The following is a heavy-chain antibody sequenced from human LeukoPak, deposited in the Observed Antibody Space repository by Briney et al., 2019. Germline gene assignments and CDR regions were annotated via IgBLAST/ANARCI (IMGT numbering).Heavy chain of an antibody. D-gene: IGHD2/OR15-2a*01. CDR3: ARDGGFGFLAAFDI. J-gene: IGHJ3*02. CDR1: GFTFSSYS. CDR2: ISGSGSVS. V-gene: IGHV3-48*02. Sequence: GGSLRLSCAASGFTFSSYSMNWVRQAPGKGLEWISYISGSGSVSYYEDSVKGRFTISRDNAKNSLYLQMNSLRDEDTALYFCARDGGFGFLAAFDIWGQGTMVTVSS.